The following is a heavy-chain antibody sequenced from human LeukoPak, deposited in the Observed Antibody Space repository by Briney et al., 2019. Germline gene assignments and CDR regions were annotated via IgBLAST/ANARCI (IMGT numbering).Heavy chain of an antibody. Sequence: SETLSLTCTVSGGSISSYYWSWIRQPPGKGLEWIGYIYYSGSTNYNPSLKSRVTISVDTSKNQFSLNLSSVTAADTAVYYCARGNGYKYALDYWGQGTLVTASS. J-gene: IGHJ4*02. CDR2: IYYSGST. CDR1: GGSISSYY. CDR3: ARGNGYKYALDY. D-gene: IGHD5-18*01. V-gene: IGHV4-59*08.